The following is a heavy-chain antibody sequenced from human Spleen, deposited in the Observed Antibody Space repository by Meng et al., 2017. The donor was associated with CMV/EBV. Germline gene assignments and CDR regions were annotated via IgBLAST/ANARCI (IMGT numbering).Heavy chain of an antibody. CDR3: ARDNSHYGGNLDY. CDR1: GGSINNYY. CDR2: IYHSGTT. Sequence: SETLSLTCTVSGGSINNYYWSWIRQPPGKGLEWIGYIYHSGTTKYNPSLNSRLTISIDTSKNQFSLKLSSVTAADTAVYYCARDNSHYGGNLDYWGQGTLVTVSS. D-gene: IGHD4-23*01. V-gene: IGHV4-59*01. J-gene: IGHJ4*02.